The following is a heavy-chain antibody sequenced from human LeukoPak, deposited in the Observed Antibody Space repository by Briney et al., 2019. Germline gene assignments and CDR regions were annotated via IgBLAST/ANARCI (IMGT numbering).Heavy chain of an antibody. V-gene: IGHV1-18*04. CDR1: GYTFTIYG. CDR3: ARQTEAGIEDY. J-gene: IGHJ4*02. D-gene: IGHD6-13*01. CDR2: ISAYNGNT. Sequence: ASVNVSCKSSGYTFTIYGISWVRHAPGQGLEWMGWISAYNGNTNYAQKLQGRVTMTTDTSTSTAYMELRSLRSDDTAVYYCARQTEAGIEDYWGQGTLVTVSS.